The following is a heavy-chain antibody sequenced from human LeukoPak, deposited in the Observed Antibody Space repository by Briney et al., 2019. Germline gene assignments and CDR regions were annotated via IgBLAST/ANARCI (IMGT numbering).Heavy chain of an antibody. J-gene: IGHJ4*02. D-gene: IGHD3/OR15-3a*01. CDR1: GFTMSNYG. V-gene: IGHV3-23*01. CDR2: IRSAVDTT. Sequence: GGSLRLSCAASGFTMSNYGVSWVLQAPGKGLEWVSGIRSAVDTTHYADSVKGRFIISRDNSKNTLSLQLNSLRPEDTALYYCAKHFCTGLDCSLFDSWGQGTLVTVSS. CDR3: AKHFCTGLDCSLFDS.